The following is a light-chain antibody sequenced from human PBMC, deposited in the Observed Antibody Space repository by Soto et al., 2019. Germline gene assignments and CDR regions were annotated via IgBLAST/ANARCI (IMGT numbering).Light chain of an antibody. J-gene: IGLJ3*02. V-gene: IGLV2-14*01. CDR3: SSYTRSDTRV. CDR1: SSDIGAYDF. Sequence: QSALTQPASVSGSPGQSITISCTGTSSDIGAYDFVSWYQKHPDKAPKVMIYDVSNRPSGVSSRFSGSKSGNTASLTISGLQAEDEADYYCSSYTRSDTRVFGGGTKVTVL. CDR2: DVS.